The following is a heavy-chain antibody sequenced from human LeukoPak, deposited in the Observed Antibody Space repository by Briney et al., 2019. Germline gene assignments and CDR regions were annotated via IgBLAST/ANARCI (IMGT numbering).Heavy chain of an antibody. D-gene: IGHD4-23*01. CDR2: IIPIFGTA. J-gene: IGHJ4*02. CDR3: ARGQIHGGNPRFDY. CDR1: GGTFSSYA. V-gene: IGHV1-69*01. Sequence: SVKVSCKASGGTFSSYAISWVRQAPGQGLEWMGGIIPIFGTANYAQKFQGRVTITADESTSSAYMELSSLRSEDTAVYYCARGQIHGGNPRFDYWGQGTLVTVSS.